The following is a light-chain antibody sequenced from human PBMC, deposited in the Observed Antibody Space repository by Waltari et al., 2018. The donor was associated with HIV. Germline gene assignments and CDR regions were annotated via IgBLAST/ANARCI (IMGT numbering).Light chain of an antibody. J-gene: IGLJ1*01. V-gene: IGLV1-47*01. Sequence: QSVLSQPPSASATPGQPVTLSFSGSSSHIGSNSVYCYTQLPGTDPTLLLSTNTLRPSGVPDRFSGSKAGTAASLGISGRRSEEEAEYYCASWDASLSGHYVFGPGTRVTVL. CDR1: SSHIGSNS. CDR2: TNT. CDR3: ASWDASLSGHYV.